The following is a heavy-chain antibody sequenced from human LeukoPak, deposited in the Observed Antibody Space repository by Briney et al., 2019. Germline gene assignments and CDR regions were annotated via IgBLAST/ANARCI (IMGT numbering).Heavy chain of an antibody. J-gene: IGHJ4*02. CDR3: ARGPTTVVTYFDY. Sequence: SVKVSCKASGGTFSSYAISWVRQAPGQGLEWIGGIIPIFGTANYAQKFQGRVTITADESTSTAYMELSSLRSEDTAVYYCARGPTTVVTYFDYWGQGTLVTVSS. CDR2: IIPIFGTA. D-gene: IGHD4-23*01. CDR1: GGTFSSYA. V-gene: IGHV1-69*13.